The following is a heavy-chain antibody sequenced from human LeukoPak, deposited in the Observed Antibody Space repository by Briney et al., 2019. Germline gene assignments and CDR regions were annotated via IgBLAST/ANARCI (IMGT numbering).Heavy chain of an antibody. V-gene: IGHV4-34*01. CDR2: INHSGST. CDR3: ARVKDPGGYYYYYYMDA. Sequence: SETLSLTCAVSGGSISSGGYSWSWIRQPPGKGLEWIGEINHSGSTNYNPSLKSRVTISVDTSKNQFSLKLSSVTAADTAVYYCARVKDPGGYYYYYYMDAWGKGTTVTVSS. D-gene: IGHD3-16*01. J-gene: IGHJ6*03. CDR1: GGSISSGGYS.